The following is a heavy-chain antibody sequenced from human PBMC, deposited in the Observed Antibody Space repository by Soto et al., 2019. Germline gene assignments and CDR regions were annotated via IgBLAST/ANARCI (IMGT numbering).Heavy chain of an antibody. Sequence: GGSLRLSCAVSGFTLSGYWMSWVRQAPGKGLEWVANIRQDGGEKYYVGSVRGRFTISRDNANNSLYLQMNSLRHEDTAVYYCARDAGADRFQNWGQGTLVTVSS. D-gene: IGHD3-22*01. J-gene: IGHJ1*01. V-gene: IGHV3-7*01. CDR2: IRQDGGEK. CDR1: GFTLSGYW. CDR3: ARDAGADRFQN.